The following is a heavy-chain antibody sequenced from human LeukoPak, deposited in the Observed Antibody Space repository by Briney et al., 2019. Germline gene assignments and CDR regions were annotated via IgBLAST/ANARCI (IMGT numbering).Heavy chain of an antibody. D-gene: IGHD6-13*01. CDR1: GGSISSFY. J-gene: IGHJ4*02. CDR3: ARKKMDGSIAGLDY. V-gene: IGHV4-59*01. Sequence: SETLSLTCTVSGGSISSFYWSWIRQPPGKGLEWIGYIYYTGSTNYNPSLKSRVTISVDTSKNQFSLKLSSVTAADTAVYYCARKKMDGSIAGLDYWGQGTLVTVSS. CDR2: IYYTGST.